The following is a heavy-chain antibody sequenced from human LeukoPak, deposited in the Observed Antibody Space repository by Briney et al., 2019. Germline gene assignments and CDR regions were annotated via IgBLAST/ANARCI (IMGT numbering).Heavy chain of an antibody. CDR3: ARGGQQAPSGYYYYGMDV. D-gene: IGHD6-13*01. CDR2: ISSSSSYI. J-gene: IGHJ6*02. Sequence: GGSLRLSCAASGFTFSSYSMNWVRQAPGKGLEWVSSISSSSSYIYYADSVKGRFTISRDNAKNSLYLQMNSLRAEDTAVYYCARGGQQAPSGYYYYGMDVWGQGTTVTVSS. CDR1: GFTFSSYS. V-gene: IGHV3-21*01.